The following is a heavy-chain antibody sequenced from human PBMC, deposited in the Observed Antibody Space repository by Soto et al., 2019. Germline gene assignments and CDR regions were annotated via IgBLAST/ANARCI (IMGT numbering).Heavy chain of an antibody. D-gene: IGHD3-9*01. Sequence: SVKVSCKASGGTFSSYAISWVRQAPGQGLEWMGGIIPIFGTANYAQKFQGRVTITADESTSTAYMELSSLRSEDTAVYYCAKTYYDILTGYKETYYYYGMDVWGQGTTVTVSS. CDR1: GGTFSSYA. CDR2: IIPIFGTA. J-gene: IGHJ6*02. V-gene: IGHV1-69*13. CDR3: AKTYYDILTGYKETYYYYGMDV.